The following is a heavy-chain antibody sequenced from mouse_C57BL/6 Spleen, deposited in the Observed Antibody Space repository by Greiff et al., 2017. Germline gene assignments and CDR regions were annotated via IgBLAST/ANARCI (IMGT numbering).Heavy chain of an antibody. CDR3: ARIYYDYPWFAY. CDR1: GFTFSSYA. V-gene: IGHV5-4*01. CDR2: ISDGGSYT. Sequence: EVQLVESGGGLVKPGGSLKLSCAASGFTFSSYAMSWVRQTPEKRLEWVATISDGGSYTYYPDNVKGRFTISRDNAKNNLYLQMSHLKSEDTAMYYCARIYYDYPWFAYWGQGTLVTVSA. D-gene: IGHD2-4*01. J-gene: IGHJ3*01.